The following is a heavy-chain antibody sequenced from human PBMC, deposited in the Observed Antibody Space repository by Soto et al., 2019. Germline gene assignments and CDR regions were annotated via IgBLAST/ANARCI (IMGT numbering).Heavy chain of an antibody. CDR1: GGSFSGYY. J-gene: IGHJ4*02. CDR3: ASRIYGSGIDY. V-gene: IGHV4-34*01. CDR2: INHSGST. D-gene: IGHD3-10*01. Sequence: LSLTCAVYGGSFSGYYWSWIRQPPGKGLEWIGEINHSGSTNYNPSLKSRVTISVDTSKNQFSLKLSSVTAADTAVYYCASRIYGSGIDYWGQGTLVTVSS.